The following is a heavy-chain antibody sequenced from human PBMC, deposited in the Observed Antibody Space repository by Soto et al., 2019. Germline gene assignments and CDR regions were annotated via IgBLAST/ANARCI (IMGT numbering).Heavy chain of an antibody. J-gene: IGHJ4*02. Sequence: GGSLRLSCAASGFTFSSYSMNWVRQTPGKGLEWVSSISSSSSYIYYADSVKGRFTISRDNAKNSLYLQMNSLRAEDTAVYYCARLRYSSSWYYFDYWGQGTLVTVSS. CDR2: ISSSSSYI. CDR3: ARLRYSSSWYYFDY. CDR1: GFTFSSYS. D-gene: IGHD6-13*01. V-gene: IGHV3-21*01.